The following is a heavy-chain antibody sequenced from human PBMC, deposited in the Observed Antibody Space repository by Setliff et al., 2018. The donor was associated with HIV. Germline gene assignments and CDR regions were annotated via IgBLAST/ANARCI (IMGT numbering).Heavy chain of an antibody. CDR1: GGTFSTYS. V-gene: IGHV1-69*06. D-gene: IGHD1-7*01. CDR3: ATGGELVYYMDV. Sequence: SVKVSCKASGGTFSTYSMNWVRQAPGQGLEWMGGIIPFFRTTNYAQKFQGRVTVTADISTSTAYMELSSLRSEDTAVYYCATGGELVYYMDVWGKGTTVTVSS. CDR2: IIPFFRTT. J-gene: IGHJ6*03.